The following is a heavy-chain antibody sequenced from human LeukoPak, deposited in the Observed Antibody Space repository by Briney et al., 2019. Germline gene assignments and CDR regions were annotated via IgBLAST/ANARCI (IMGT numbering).Heavy chain of an antibody. CDR3: ARVFDS. CDR1: GGSITSSKYF. V-gene: IGHV4-39*07. Sequence: SETLSLTCAVSGGSITSSKYFWGWIRQPPGKGPEWIGDIFYTGKTNYNPSLKSRVSISIDTSKNQFSLKLTSVTAADTAVYYCARVFDSWGQGTLVTVSS. J-gene: IGHJ4*02. CDR2: IFYTGKT.